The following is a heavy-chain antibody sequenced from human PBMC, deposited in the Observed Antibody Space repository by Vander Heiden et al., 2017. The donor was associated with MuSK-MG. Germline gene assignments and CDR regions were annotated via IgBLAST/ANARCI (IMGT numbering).Heavy chain of an antibody. V-gene: IGHV4-39*01. J-gene: IGHJ6*03. CDR1: GGSISSSGYY. CDR3: ARHVGGYYYYMDV. CDR2: IYYSGST. D-gene: IGHD2-15*01. Sequence: QLQLQESGPGLVTPSETLSLTCPVSGGSISSSGYYWGWIRQPPGKGLDWIGSIYYSGSTYYNPALDSRVIISVDTSKNQFSLKMSSVTAADTAVYYCARHVGGYYYYMDVWGKGPTVTVSS.